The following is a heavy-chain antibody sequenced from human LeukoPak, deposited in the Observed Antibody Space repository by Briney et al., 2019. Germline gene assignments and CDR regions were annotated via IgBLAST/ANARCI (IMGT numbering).Heavy chain of an antibody. Sequence: GGSLRLSCAASGFTFTIYSMNWVRQAPGKGLEWVSYISDRSSTIYYADSVKGRFTISRDNAKNSLYLQMNSLRDEDTAVYYCVRDPDALDFWGQGTPVTVSS. V-gene: IGHV3-48*02. J-gene: IGHJ4*02. CDR2: ISDRSSTI. CDR3: VRDPDALDF. CDR1: GFTFTIYS.